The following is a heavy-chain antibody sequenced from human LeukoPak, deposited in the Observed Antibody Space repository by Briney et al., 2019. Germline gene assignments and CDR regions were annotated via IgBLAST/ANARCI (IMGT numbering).Heavy chain of an antibody. CDR1: GYTFTGYY. D-gene: IGHD6-13*01. J-gene: IGHJ4*02. Sequence: ASVKVSCKASGYTFTGYYMHWVRQAPGQGLEWMGWINPNSDGTDHAQKFQGRVTMTRDTSISTAFMELSSLRSDDTAVYYCARDWLTSRWVDYWGQGTLVTVSS. CDR2: INPNSDGT. CDR3: ARDWLTSRWVDY. V-gene: IGHV1-2*02.